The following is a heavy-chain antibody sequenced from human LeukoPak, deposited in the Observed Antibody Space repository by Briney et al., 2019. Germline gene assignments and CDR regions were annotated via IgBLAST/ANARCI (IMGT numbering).Heavy chain of an antibody. V-gene: IGHV1-18*01. CDR1: GYTFTSYG. CDR2: ISAYNGNT. CDR3: ARLLSSGSYFYFDY. Sequence: ASVKVSCKASGYTFTSYGISWVRQAPGQGLEWMGWISAYNGNTNYAQKLQGRVTMTTDTSTSTAYMELSSLRSEDTAVYYCARLLSSGSYFYFDYWGQGTLVTVSS. J-gene: IGHJ4*02. D-gene: IGHD1-26*01.